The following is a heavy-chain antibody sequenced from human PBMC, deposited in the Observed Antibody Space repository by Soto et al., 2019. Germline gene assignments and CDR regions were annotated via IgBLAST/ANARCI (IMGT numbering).Heavy chain of an antibody. D-gene: IGHD2-8*01. CDR1: GYTLTELS. CDR2: FDPEDGET. J-gene: IGHJ5*02. CDR3: ATVQWLQPRFDP. Sequence: QVQLVQAGAEVKKPGASVKVSCKVSGYTLTELSMHWVRQAPGKGLEWMGGFDPEDGETIYEQKFQGRVTMTEDTSTDTAYRELSSLRSEDTALYYCATVQWLQPRFDPWGQGTLVTGSS. V-gene: IGHV1-24*01.